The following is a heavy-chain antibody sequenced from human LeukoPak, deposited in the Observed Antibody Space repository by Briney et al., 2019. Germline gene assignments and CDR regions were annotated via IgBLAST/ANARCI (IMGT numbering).Heavy chain of an antibody. CDR2: IRSKPYRGTP. V-gene: IGHV3-49*04. Sequence: HPGGSLRLSCAASGFTVSSNYMSWVRQAPGKGLEWVGFIRSKPYRGTPEYAASVKGRFTISRDDSKSIAYLQMNSLEIEDTAVYYCARGILTGGRYYFDYWGQGTLVTVSS. CDR3: ARGILTGGRYYFDY. D-gene: IGHD3-9*01. CDR1: GFTVSSNY. J-gene: IGHJ4*02.